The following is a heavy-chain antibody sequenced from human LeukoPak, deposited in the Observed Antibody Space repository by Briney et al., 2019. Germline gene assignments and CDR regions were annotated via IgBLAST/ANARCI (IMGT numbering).Heavy chain of an antibody. CDR3: AKKQGMVRVKYHRDV. CDR1: GFTFSNYA. V-gene: IGHV3-23*01. J-gene: IGHJ6*03. Sequence: GGSLRLSCGASGFTFSNYAMSWVRQAPGKGLEWVSFISGSGDRTDYADSVKGRFTISRDNSKNTLYLQLNSLRGEDTAVYYCAKKQGMVRVKYHRDVWGKGTTVSVSS. D-gene: IGHD3-10*01. CDR2: ISGSGDRT.